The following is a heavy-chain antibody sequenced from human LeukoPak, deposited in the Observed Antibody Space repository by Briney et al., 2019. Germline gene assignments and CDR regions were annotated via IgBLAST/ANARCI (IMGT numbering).Heavy chain of an antibody. J-gene: IGHJ3*02. Sequence: GGSLRLSCAASGFTVSSNYMSWVRQAPGKGPEWVSFIYSGGSTYYADSVKGRFTISRDNSKNTLYLQMNSLRAEDTAVYYCARDYYDSSGYDAFDIWGRGTMVTVSS. D-gene: IGHD3-22*01. CDR3: ARDYYDSSGYDAFDI. CDR2: IYSGGST. CDR1: GFTVSSNY. V-gene: IGHV3-53*01.